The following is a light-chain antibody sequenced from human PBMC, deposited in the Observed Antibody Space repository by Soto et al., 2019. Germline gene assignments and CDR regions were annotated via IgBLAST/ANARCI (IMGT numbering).Light chain of an antibody. CDR1: QSVNSN. CDR3: QQRSNWPPIN. J-gene: IGKJ5*01. CDR2: GAS. V-gene: IGKV3-11*01. Sequence: EIMMTPSPVTLSVSPGERSTLSRRPSQSVNSNLAWYQQKPGQAPRLLIYGASTRATGIPARFSGSGSGTDFTLTISSLEPEDFAVYYCQQRSNWPPINCGQGTQLEIK.